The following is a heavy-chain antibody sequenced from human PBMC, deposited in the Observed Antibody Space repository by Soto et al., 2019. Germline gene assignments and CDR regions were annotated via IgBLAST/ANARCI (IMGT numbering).Heavy chain of an antibody. J-gene: IGHJ4*02. V-gene: IGHV1-18*01. CDR3: ARDALGLQCLPYYSDY. CDR2: IIPYNGNT. Sequence: ASVKVSCKASGYTFPSYGITWVRQAPGQGLEWMGWIIPYNGNTNSAQRLQGRISMTTDTSTSTAYMELRSLRSDDTAVYYCARDALGLQCLPYYSDYWGQGTPVTVSS. CDR1: GYTFPSYG. D-gene: IGHD6-19*01.